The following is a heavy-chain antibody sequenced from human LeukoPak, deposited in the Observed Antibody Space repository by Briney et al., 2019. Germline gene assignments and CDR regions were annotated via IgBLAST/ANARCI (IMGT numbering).Heavy chain of an antibody. V-gene: IGHV3-48*04. J-gene: IGHJ6*03. CDR2: IDSSSSAI. CDR1: ASIFNTYN. CDR3: ARDPYSGNYGNYYYYYMDV. Sequence: GGSLRLSCAASASIFNTYNMNWVRQAPGKGLEWLSNIDSSSSAIYYADSVKGRFTISRDNAKNSLYLQMNSLGPEDTAVYYCARDPYSGNYGNYYYYYMDVWGKGTTVTISS. D-gene: IGHD1-26*01.